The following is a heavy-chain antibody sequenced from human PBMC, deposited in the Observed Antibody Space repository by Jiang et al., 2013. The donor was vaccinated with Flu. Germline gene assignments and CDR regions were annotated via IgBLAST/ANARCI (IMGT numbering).Heavy chain of an antibody. CDR3: ARDKSRDDYYDH. Sequence: QTLSLTCVISGDNVSSDTAAWNWIRQSPSRGLEWLGRTYYRSKWYNDYVISMESRIIIKPDTSKNHFSLQLKSLTPEDTAVYYCARDKSRDDYYDHWGPGNPGHRL. CDR1: GDNVSSDTAA. D-gene: IGHD3-10*01. V-gene: IGHV6-1*01. J-gene: IGHJ4*02. CDR2: TYYRSKWYN.